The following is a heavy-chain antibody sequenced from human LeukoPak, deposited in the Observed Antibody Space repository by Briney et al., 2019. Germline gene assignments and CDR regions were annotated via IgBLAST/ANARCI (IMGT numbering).Heavy chain of an antibody. CDR1: GFTFSSYS. J-gene: IGHJ4*02. CDR3: ARDSSGWKYYFDY. Sequence: GGSIRLSCAASGFTFSSYSMNWVRQAPGKGLEWVSYISSGGSTIYYADSVKGRFTISRDNAKNSLYLQMTSLRDEDTAVYYCARDSSGWKYYFDYWGQGTLVTVSS. CDR2: ISSGGSTI. D-gene: IGHD6-19*01. V-gene: IGHV3-48*02.